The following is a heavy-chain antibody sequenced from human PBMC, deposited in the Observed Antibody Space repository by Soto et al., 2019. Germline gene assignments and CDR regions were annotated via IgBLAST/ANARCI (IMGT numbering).Heavy chain of an antibody. CDR2: ISDSGDST. V-gene: IGHV3-23*01. CDR3: AKDHAWGRRVTTRFDY. Sequence: EVQLLESGGNLVQPGGSLRLSCAASGFTFSTYGMTWVRQAPGKGLEWVSSISDSGDSTYYADSVKGRFTTSRDNSKNTLCLQMTSLRAEDTAVYYCAKDHAWGRRVTTRFDYWGQGALVTVSS. CDR1: GFTFSTYG. J-gene: IGHJ4*02. D-gene: IGHD4-17*01.